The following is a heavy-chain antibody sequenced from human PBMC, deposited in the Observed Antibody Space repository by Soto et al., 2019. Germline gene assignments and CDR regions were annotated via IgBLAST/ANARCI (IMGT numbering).Heavy chain of an antibody. CDR2: IYYSGST. CDR1: GGSISSGGYY. J-gene: IGHJ4*02. V-gene: IGHV4-31*03. Sequence: SETLSLTCTVSGGSISSGGYYWSWIRQHPGKGLEWIGYIYYSGSTYYNPSLKSRVTISVDTSKNQFSLKLSSVTAADTAVYYCARDHPDCSGGSCRYYFDYWGQGTLVTVSS. CDR3: ARDHPDCSGGSCRYYFDY. D-gene: IGHD2-15*01.